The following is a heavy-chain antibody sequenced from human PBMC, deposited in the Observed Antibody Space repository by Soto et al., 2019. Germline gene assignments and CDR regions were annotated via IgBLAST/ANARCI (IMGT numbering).Heavy chain of an antibody. Sequence: PWGSLRLSCAASGFPLTNYLMHWVRQFPGKGLEWVSRIDGVGTGTSCSDSVRGRFTISRDNAENTLYLKMNSLRAEYTAVYCCRKFFEYWVQGTPVPVSS. CDR2: IDGVGTGT. V-gene: IGHV3-74*01. J-gene: IGHJ4*02. CDR3: RKFFEY. CDR1: GFPLTNYL.